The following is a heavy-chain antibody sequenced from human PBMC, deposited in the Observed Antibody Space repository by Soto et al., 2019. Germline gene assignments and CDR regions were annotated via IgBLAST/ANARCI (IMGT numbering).Heavy chain of an antibody. CDR3: ARGLNSSWLQRDWFDP. Sequence: PSETLSLTCTVSGGSISSYYWSWIRQPPGKGLEWIGYIYYSGSTNYNPSLKSRVTILVDTSKNQFSLKLSSVTAADTAVYYCARGLNSSWLQRDWFDPWGQGTLVTVSS. CDR2: IYYSGST. V-gene: IGHV4-59*01. J-gene: IGHJ5*02. CDR1: GGSISSYY. D-gene: IGHD6-13*01.